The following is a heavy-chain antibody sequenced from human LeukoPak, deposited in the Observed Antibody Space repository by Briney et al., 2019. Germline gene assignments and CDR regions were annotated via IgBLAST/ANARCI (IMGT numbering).Heavy chain of an antibody. CDR1: GFTVSSNH. J-gene: IGHJ6*02. V-gene: IGHV3-53*01. CDR2: IYSGGST. D-gene: IGHD1-26*01. Sequence: GGSLRLSCAASGFTVSSNHMSWVRQAPGKGLEWVSVIYSGGSTYYADSVRGRFTISRGSSKNMLYLQMNSLRAEDTAVYYCAREGNTGSQEGMDVWGQGTTVTVSS. CDR3: AREGNTGSQEGMDV.